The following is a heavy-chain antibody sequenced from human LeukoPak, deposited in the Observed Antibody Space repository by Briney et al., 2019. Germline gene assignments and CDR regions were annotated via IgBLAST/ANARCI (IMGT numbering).Heavy chain of an antibody. D-gene: IGHD2-15*01. CDR1: GASISSGDNY. CDR3: ARTPVGYCSGGTCSNWFDP. CDR2: IYYRGNA. V-gene: IGHV4-30-4*08. Sequence: SQTMPLTCTVYGASISSGDNYWSWIRQPPVKGLEWIGYIYYRGNAYYDPCLKSRVTISVDTSKNQFSLKLSSVTAADTAVYYCARTPVGYCSGGTCSNWFDPWGQGTLVTVSS. J-gene: IGHJ5*02.